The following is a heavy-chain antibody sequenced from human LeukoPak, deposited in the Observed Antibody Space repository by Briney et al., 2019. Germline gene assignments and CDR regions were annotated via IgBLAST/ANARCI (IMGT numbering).Heavy chain of an antibody. CDR3: AGGEYDFWSGYSLGGLY. J-gene: IGHJ4*02. CDR1: GFTFSSYG. D-gene: IGHD3-3*01. Sequence: SGGSLRLSCAASGFTFSSYGMHWVRQAPAKGREWVAVIWYDGSNKYYADSVKGRLPICRDNSKNTLYLQVNSLGAEETGVYYCAGGEYDFWSGYSLGGLYWGQGTLVTVSS. CDR2: IWYDGSNK. V-gene: IGHV3-33*01.